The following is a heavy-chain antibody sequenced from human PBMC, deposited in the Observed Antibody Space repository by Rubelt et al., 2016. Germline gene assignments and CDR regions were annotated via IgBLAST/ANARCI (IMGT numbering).Heavy chain of an antibody. CDR3: ARNTYYDILTGLNWFDP. CDR1: GGSISSSSYY. D-gene: IGHD3-9*01. V-gene: IGHV4-39*07. J-gene: IGHJ5*02. Sequence: QLQLQESGPGLVKPSETLSLTCTVSGGSISSSSYYWGWIRQPPGKGLEWIGSIYYSGSTYYNPSLKSRFTISVDTSKNQFSLKLSSVTAADTAVYYCARNTYYDILTGLNWFDPWGQGTLVTVSS. CDR2: IYYSGST.